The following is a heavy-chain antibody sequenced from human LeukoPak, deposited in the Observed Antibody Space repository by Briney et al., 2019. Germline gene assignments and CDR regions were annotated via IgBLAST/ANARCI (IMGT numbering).Heavy chain of an antibody. CDR3: AKTYYYDSSGYYSFPY. D-gene: IGHD3-22*01. CDR2: ISSSGGNT. CDR1: GFTFSTYA. Sequence: GGSLRLSCAASGFTFSTYAMTWVRQPPGKGLEWVSSISSSGGNTYYADSMKGRFTISRDNSKNTLYLQPNSLRVEDTAVYYCAKTYYYDSSGYYSFPYWGQGTLVTVSS. J-gene: IGHJ4*02. V-gene: IGHV3-23*01.